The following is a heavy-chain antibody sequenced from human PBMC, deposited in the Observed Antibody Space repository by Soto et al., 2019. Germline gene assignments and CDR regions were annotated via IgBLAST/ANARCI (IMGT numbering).Heavy chain of an antibody. V-gene: IGHV3-48*01. CDR2: ISNTGNTK. CDR1: GFTFSSYT. CDR3: ANYDYGY. Sequence: EVQLVESGGDLVQPGESLRLSCIASGFTFSSYTMNWVRQAPGKGLEWVSSISNTGNTKYYKDSVKGRFTISRDNAKNSLYLQMNSLRAEDTSVYYGANYDYGYWGQGTLVTVSS. J-gene: IGHJ4*02. D-gene: IGHD4-17*01.